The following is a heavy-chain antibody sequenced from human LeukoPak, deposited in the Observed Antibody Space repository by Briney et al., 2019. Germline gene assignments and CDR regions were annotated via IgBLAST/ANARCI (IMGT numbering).Heavy chain of an antibody. J-gene: IGHJ6*02. D-gene: IGHD5-18*01. CDR3: ARGRLQLWSFPLPYNHYAIDV. CDR2: SNHFGST. CDR1: GGSFSGHY. Sequence: SETLSLTCAVYGGSFSGHYWSWIRQPPGKGLEWIGESNHFGSTDYNPSLKSRVTISVDTSKKQFSLNVRSVTDADTAVYFCARGRLQLWSFPLPYNHYAIDVRDQGTTVTVSS. V-gene: IGHV4-34*01.